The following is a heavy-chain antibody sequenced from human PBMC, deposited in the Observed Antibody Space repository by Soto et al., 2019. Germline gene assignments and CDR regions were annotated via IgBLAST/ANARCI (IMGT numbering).Heavy chain of an antibody. J-gene: IGHJ6*02. Sequence: GGSLRLSCTASGFTFNRHAMTWVRQAPGKGLEWVSGLSDSGGSIYYADSVKGRFTISRDNSMNTLYLQMNSLRAEDTAVYYCARPYYYYYGIDVWGQGTTVTVSS. CDR2: LSDSGGSI. CDR3: ARPYYYYYGIDV. V-gene: IGHV3-23*01. CDR1: GFTFNRHA.